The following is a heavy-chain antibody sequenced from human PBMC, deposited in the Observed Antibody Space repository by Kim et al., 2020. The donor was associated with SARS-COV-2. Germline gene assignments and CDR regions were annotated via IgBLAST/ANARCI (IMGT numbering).Heavy chain of an antibody. J-gene: IGHJ4*02. Sequence: NPSLKSRVSMSVETSKNQFSLKVTSVTAADTAVYYCARGNWGYVAAQFDYWGQGARVTVSS. D-gene: IGHD6-19*01. V-gene: IGHV4-31*02. CDR3: ARGNWGYVAAQFDY.